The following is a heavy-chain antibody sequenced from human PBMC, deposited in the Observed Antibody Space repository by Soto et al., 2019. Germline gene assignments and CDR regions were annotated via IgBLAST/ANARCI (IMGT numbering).Heavy chain of an antibody. Sequence: PGGSLRLSCTASGFTFSSYWMTWVRQAPGKGLEWVANIKQDGSEKYYVDSVKGRFTISRDNAKNSLYLQMNSLRAEDTAVYYCASPRYCSGGSCWWGAFDFWGQGTMVTVSS. CDR3: ASPRYCSGGSCWWGAFDF. CDR2: IKQDGSEK. V-gene: IGHV3-7*01. D-gene: IGHD2-15*01. CDR1: GFTFSSYW. J-gene: IGHJ3*01.